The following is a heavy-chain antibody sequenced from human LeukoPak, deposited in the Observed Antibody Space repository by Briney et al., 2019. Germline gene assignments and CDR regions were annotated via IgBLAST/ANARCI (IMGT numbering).Heavy chain of an antibody. Sequence: ASVKVSCKASGYTFTGYYMHWVRQAPGQGLEWMGWINPNSGGTNYAQRFQGRVTMTRDTSISSAYMELSRLRSDDTAVYYCARDRGGQPGAFDIWGQGTMVIVSS. CDR1: GYTFTGYY. J-gene: IGHJ3*02. CDR3: ARDRGGQPGAFDI. V-gene: IGHV1-2*02. CDR2: INPNSGGT. D-gene: IGHD1-14*01.